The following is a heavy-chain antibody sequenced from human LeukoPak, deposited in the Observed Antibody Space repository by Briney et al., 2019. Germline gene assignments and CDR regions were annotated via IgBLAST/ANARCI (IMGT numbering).Heavy chain of an antibody. J-gene: IGHJ4*02. CDR1: GFTFSSYA. Sequence: TGGSLRLSCAASGFTFSSYAMNWVRQAPGKGLEWVSSISFNGDSTKYADSVKGRFTISRDNSKNTLYLQMNSLRAEDTAVYYCAKERGYCSSTNCYGAFDYWGQGTLVTVSS. CDR2: ISFNGDST. V-gene: IGHV3-23*01. D-gene: IGHD2-2*01. CDR3: AKERGYCSSTNCYGAFDY.